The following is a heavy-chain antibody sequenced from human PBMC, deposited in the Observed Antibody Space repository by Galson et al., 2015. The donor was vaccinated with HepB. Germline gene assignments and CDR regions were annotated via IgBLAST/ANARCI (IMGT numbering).Heavy chain of an antibody. CDR1: GFTFSSYA. D-gene: IGHD3-10*01. CDR2: ISGSGGST. CDR3: AKGYLSTMVRGVITNYFDY. V-gene: IGHV3-23*01. J-gene: IGHJ4*02. Sequence: SLRLSCVASGFTFSSYAMSWVRQAPGKGLEWVSAISGSGGSTYYADSVKGRFTISRDNSKNTLYLQMNSLRAEDTAVYYCAKGYLSTMVRGVITNYFDYWGQGTLVTVSS.